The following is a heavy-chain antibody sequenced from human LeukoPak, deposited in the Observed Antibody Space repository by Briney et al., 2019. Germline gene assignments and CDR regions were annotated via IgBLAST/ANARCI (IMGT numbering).Heavy chain of an antibody. CDR3: ARAYSSSCPRH. V-gene: IGHV4-39*07. CDR2: IYYSGST. J-gene: IGHJ1*01. CDR1: GGSISSSSYY. D-gene: IGHD6-13*01. Sequence: PSEALSLTCTVSGGSISSSSYYWGWIRQPPGKGLEWIGSIYYSGSTYYNPSLESRVTISVDTSKNQFSLKLSSVTAADTAVYYCARAYSSSCPRHWGQGTLVTVSS.